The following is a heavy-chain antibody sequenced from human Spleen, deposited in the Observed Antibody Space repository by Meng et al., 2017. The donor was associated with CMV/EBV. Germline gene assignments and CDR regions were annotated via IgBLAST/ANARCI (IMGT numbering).Heavy chain of an antibody. Sequence: SETLSLTCTVSGGSISSSSYYWSWIRQPPGKGLEWIGYIYYSGSTNYNPSLKSRVTISVDTSKNQFSLKLSSVTAADTAVYYCATTPTYYDILTGYYFDYWGQGTLVTVSS. CDR1: GGSISSSSYY. CDR3: ATTPTYYDILTGYYFDY. CDR2: IYYSGST. D-gene: IGHD3-9*01. J-gene: IGHJ4*02. V-gene: IGHV4-61*01.